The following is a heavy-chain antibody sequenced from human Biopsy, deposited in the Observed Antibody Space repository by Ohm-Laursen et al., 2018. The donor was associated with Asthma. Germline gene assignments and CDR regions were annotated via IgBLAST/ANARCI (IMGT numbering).Heavy chain of an antibody. CDR1: GFTFDDFA. D-gene: IGHD7-27*01. J-gene: IGHJ3*01. V-gene: IGHV3-9*01. CDR2: VSWNSRDI. Sequence: SLRLSCAASGFTFDDFAMHWVRQAPGTRLEWVASVSWNSRDIAYADSVRGRFAISRDNAKNSLYLQMNSLRVEDTAFYHCTKDTGELGMSAFDVWGQGTMDTVSS. CDR3: TKDTGELGMSAFDV.